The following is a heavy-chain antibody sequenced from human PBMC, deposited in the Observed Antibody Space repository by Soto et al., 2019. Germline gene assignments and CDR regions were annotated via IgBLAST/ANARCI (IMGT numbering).Heavy chain of an antibody. Sequence: QVQLVESGGGVVQPGRSLRLSCAASGFTFSSYAMHWVRQAPGKGLEWVAVISYDGSNKYYADSVKGRFTISRDNSKNTLYLQMNSLRAEDTAVYYCAREEVWGDSSSWYFTSSSLYYGMDVWGQGTTVTVSS. CDR3: AREEVWGDSSSWYFTSSSLYYGMDV. CDR1: GFTFSSYA. CDR2: ISYDGSNK. V-gene: IGHV3-30-3*01. D-gene: IGHD6-13*01. J-gene: IGHJ6*02.